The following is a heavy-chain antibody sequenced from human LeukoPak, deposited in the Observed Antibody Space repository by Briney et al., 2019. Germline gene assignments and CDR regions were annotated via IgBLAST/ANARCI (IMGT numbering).Heavy chain of an antibody. D-gene: IGHD5-12*01. Sequence: PGGSLRLSCAASGFTFSDYYMSWIRQAPGKGLEWVSYISSSGSTIYYADSVEGRFTISRDNAKNSLYLQTNSLRAEDTAVYYCARDRQATSYDYWGQGTLVTVSS. CDR3: ARDRQATSYDY. J-gene: IGHJ4*02. CDR1: GFTFSDYY. V-gene: IGHV3-11*01. CDR2: ISSSGSTI.